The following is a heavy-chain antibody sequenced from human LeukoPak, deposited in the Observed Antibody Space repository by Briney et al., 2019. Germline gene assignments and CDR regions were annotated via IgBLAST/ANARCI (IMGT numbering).Heavy chain of an antibody. J-gene: IGHJ6*02. V-gene: IGHV3-23*01. CDR2: ITGSDTRT. CDR1: GFTFSTNA. CDR3: ARGGGLDV. D-gene: IGHD2-15*01. Sequence: PGGSLRLSCAASGFTFSTNAMSWVRQAPGKGLEWVSGITGSDTRTYNADSAKGRFTISRDNSKDTLYLQMNNLRAEDTAVYFCARGGGLDVWGQGATVTVSS.